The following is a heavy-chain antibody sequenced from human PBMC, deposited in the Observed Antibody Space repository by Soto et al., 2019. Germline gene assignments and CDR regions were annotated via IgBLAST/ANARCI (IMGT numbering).Heavy chain of an antibody. J-gene: IGHJ4*02. V-gene: IGHV4-30-2*01. Sequence: PSETLSLTCAVSGGSIGGGGDSWSWIRQPPGKGLEWIGYIYHSGSTYYNPSLKSRVTISVDRSKNQFSLKLSSVTAADTAVYYCARGGVDYYDSSGYYFSPYYFDYWGQGTLVTVSS. CDR2: IYHSGST. CDR1: GGSIGGGGDS. CDR3: ARGGVDYYDSSGYYFSPYYFDY. D-gene: IGHD3-22*01.